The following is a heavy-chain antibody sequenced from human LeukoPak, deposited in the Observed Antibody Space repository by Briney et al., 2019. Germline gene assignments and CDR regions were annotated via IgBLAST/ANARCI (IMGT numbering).Heavy chain of an antibody. D-gene: IGHD3-16*02. Sequence: ASVKVSCKASGYTFTSYYMHWVRQAPGQGLEWMGIINPSGGSTSYAQKFQGRVTITADKSTSTAYMELSSLRSEDTAVYYCARRNYDYVWGSYRSAFDYWGQGTLVTVSS. CDR2: INPSGGST. CDR3: ARRNYDYVWGSYRSAFDY. CDR1: GYTFTSYY. J-gene: IGHJ4*02. V-gene: IGHV1-46*01.